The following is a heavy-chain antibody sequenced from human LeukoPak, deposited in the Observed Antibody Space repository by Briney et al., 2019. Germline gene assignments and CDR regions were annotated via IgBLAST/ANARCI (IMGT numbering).Heavy chain of an antibody. CDR3: ARHLGGSYYYYYYMDV. CDR1: GDSLVSGHY. D-gene: IGHD1-26*01. J-gene: IGHJ6*03. V-gene: IGHV4-38-2*02. CDR2: VYHSGSI. Sequence: PSETLSLTCTVSGDSLVSGHYWGWIRQPPGQGLEWVGSVYHSGSIYYNPSLKSRVIMSVDTSKNQFSLKLSSVTAADTAVYYCARHLGGSYYYYYYMDVWGKGTTVTISS.